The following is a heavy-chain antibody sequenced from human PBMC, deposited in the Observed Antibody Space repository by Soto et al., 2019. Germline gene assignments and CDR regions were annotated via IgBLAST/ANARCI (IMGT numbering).Heavy chain of an antibody. CDR1: GGSVSSGSYY. V-gene: IGHV4-61*01. CDR3: AREDFYNGMDV. J-gene: IGHJ6*02. CDR2: VYSSGTT. Sequence: QVQVQESGPGLVKPSETLSLTCTVSGGSVSSGSYYWSWIRQPPGKGLEWIGYVYSSGTTYYNPSLKSRVSISVDTSKNQFSLKVTFVTAADTAVYYCAREDFYNGMDVWGHGTTVTVSS.